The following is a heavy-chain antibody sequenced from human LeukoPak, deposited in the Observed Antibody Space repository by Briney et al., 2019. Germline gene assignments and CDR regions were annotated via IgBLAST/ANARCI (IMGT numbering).Heavy chain of an antibody. CDR2: INWSGRST. V-gene: IGHV3-20*04. D-gene: IGHD5-12*01. CDR3: ARNYGGYDGTDY. J-gene: IGHJ4*02. Sequence: GGSLRLSCSASGFPFSSYAMHWVRQAQGKGLEWVSGINWSGRSTGYADSVKGRFTISRDSSQNSLYLQMNSLRAEDTALYYCARNYGGYDGTDYWGQGTLVSVSS. CDR1: GFPFSSYA.